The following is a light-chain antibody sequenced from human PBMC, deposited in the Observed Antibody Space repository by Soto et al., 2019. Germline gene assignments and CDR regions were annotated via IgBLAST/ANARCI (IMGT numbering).Light chain of an antibody. Sequence: EIVMTQSPATLSVSPGERATLSCRASQSVSSNLAWYQQKPGQAPRLLIYGASTRATAIPARFSGSGSGTEFTLTISSLPSEDFAVYYRQQYNNWPRTFGQGTKVEIK. CDR2: GAS. J-gene: IGKJ1*01. V-gene: IGKV3-15*01. CDR3: QQYNNWPRT. CDR1: QSVSSN.